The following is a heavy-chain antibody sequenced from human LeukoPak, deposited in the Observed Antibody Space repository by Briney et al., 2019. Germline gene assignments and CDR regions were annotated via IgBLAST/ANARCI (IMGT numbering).Heavy chain of an antibody. CDR2: ISGSGGST. D-gene: IGHD3-10*01. V-gene: IGHV3-23*01. CDR1: GFTFSSFA. CDR3: AKVLGSSIGVRGVIITPLGY. J-gene: IGHJ4*02. Sequence: GGSLRLSCAASGFTFSSFAMSWVRQAPGKGLEWVSGISGSGGSTYYADPVKGRFSISRDNPKTTLFLQMNSLRAEDTAVYYCAKVLGSSIGVRGVIITPLGYWGQGTLVTVSS.